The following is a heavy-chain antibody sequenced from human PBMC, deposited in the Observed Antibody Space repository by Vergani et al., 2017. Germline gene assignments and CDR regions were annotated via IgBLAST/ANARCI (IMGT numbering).Heavy chain of an antibody. CDR1: GGTFSSYA. Sequence: QVQLVQSGAEVKKPGSSVKVSCKASGGTFSSYAISWVRQAPGQGLEWMGGIIPIFGTANYAQKFQGRVTITADKSTSTAYMELSSLRSEDTAVYYCARSSLYXDILTGYYPYYYYGMDVWGQGTTVTVSS. D-gene: IGHD3-9*01. V-gene: IGHV1-69*06. J-gene: IGHJ6*02. CDR3: ARSSLYXDILTGYYPYYYYGMDV. CDR2: IIPIFGTA.